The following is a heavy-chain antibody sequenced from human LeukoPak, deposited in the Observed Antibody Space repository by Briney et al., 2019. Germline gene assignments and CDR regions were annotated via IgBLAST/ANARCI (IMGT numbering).Heavy chain of an antibody. CDR3: ARVRVSFYYGMDI. D-gene: IGHD2/OR15-2a*01. V-gene: IGHV3-7*05. J-gene: IGHJ6*02. CDR2: INQDESEK. CDR1: GFTFSNYW. Sequence: PGGSLRLSCAASGFTFSNYWMSWVRQAPGKGLEWVANINQDESEKYYVDSVKGRFTISRDNAKNSLYLQMNSLRAEDTAVYYCARVRVSFYYGMDIWGQGTTVTVSS.